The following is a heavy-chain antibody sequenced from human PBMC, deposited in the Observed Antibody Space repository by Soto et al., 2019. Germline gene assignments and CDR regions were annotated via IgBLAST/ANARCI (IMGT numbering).Heavy chain of an antibody. CDR3: ARGKGSSGYYYYFDY. CDR1: GYSFTSYW. CDR2: IDPSDSYT. V-gene: IGHV5-10-1*01. Sequence: GESLKISCKGSGYSFTSYWISWVRQMPGKGLEWMGRIDPSDSYTNYSPSSQGHVTISADKSISTAYLQWSSLKASDTAMYYCARGKGSSGYYYYFDYWGQGTLVTVSS. D-gene: IGHD3-22*01. J-gene: IGHJ4*02.